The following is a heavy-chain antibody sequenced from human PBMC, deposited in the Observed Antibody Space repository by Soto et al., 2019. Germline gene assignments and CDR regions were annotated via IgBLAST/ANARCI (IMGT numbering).Heavy chain of an antibody. CDR1: GFTFSSYE. D-gene: IGHD1-1*01. V-gene: IGHV3-48*03. CDR3: ARDVDELEPPAAWFDP. CDR2: ISSSGSTI. Sequence: XECLRLSCAASGFTFSSYEMNWVRQAPGKGLEWASYISSSGSTIYYADSVKGRFTISRDNAKNSLYLQMNSLRAEDTAVYYCARDVDELEPPAAWFDPWGQGTLVTVSS. J-gene: IGHJ5*02.